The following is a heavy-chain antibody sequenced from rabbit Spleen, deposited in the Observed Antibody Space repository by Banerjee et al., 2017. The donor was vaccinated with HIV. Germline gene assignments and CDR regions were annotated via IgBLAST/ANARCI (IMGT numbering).Heavy chain of an antibody. CDR2: IYTGSTGAA. Sequence: QSLEESGGDLVKPGASLTLTCTASGFSFSSSNHMCWVRQAPGKGLEWIACIYTGSTGAAYYASWAKDRFTISKTSSTTVTLQMTSLTVADTATYFCARFYAGYGDFGYAAMWGPGTLVPVS. CDR3: ARFYAGYGDFGYAAM. D-gene: IGHD7-1*01. J-gene: IGHJ6*01. CDR1: GFSFSSSNH. V-gene: IGHV1S40*01.